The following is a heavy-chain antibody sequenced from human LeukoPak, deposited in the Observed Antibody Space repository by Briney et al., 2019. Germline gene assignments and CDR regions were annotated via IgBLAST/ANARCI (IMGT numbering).Heavy chain of an antibody. Sequence: ASVKVSCKVSGYTLIELSMHWVRQAPGKGLEWMGGFDPEDGETIYAQKFQGRVTMTEDTSTDTAYMELSSLRSEDAAVYYCATGYYDSSGYFYLLAFDIWGQGTMVTVSP. V-gene: IGHV1-24*01. D-gene: IGHD3-22*01. CDR3: ATGYYDSSGYFYLLAFDI. CDR2: FDPEDGET. J-gene: IGHJ3*02. CDR1: GYTLIELS.